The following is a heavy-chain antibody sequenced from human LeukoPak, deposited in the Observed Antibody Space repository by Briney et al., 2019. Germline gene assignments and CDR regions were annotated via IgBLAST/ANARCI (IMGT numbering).Heavy chain of an antibody. CDR3: ARGGDSYYYYYGMDV. Sequence: KPSETLSPTRTVSGGSISSYYWSWIRQPAGKGLEWIGRIYTSGSTNYNPSLKSRVTMSVDTSKNQFSLKLSSVTAADTAVYYCARGGDSYYYYYGMDVWGQGTTVTVSS. D-gene: IGHD4-17*01. V-gene: IGHV4-4*07. CDR2: IYTSGST. CDR1: GGSISSYY. J-gene: IGHJ6*02.